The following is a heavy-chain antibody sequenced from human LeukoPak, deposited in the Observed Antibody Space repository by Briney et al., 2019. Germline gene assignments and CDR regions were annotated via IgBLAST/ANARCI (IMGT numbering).Heavy chain of an antibody. V-gene: IGHV4-4*02. CDR3: AGGPWGPPVYCSGGSCPRRRGFHFDY. J-gene: IGHJ4*02. Sequence: SETLSLTCAVSGGSISSSNWWSWVRQPPGKGLEWIGEIYHSGSTNYNPSLKSRVTISVDTSKNQFSLKLSSVTAADTAVYYCAGGPWGPPVYCSGGSCPRRRGFHFDYWGQGTLVTVSS. CDR1: GGSISSSNW. D-gene: IGHD2-15*01. CDR2: IYHSGST.